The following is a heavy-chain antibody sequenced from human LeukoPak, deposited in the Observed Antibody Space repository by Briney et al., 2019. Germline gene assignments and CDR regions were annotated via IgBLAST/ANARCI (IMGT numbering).Heavy chain of an antibody. J-gene: IGHJ4*02. D-gene: IGHD1-26*01. CDR1: GFTFSSYA. Sequence: GGSLRLSCAASGFTFSSYAMSWVRQAPGKGLEWVSTISGSDGRTYYANSVKGRFTISRDNSKNTLYLQMNSLRAEDTAVYYCAKAPSPWELSDYWGQGTLVTVTS. V-gene: IGHV3-23*01. CDR2: ISGSDGRT. CDR3: AKAPSPWELSDY.